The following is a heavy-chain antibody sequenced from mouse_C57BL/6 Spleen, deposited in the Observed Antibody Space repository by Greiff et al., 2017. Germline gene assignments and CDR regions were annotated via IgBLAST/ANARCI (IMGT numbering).Heavy chain of an antibody. Sequence: QVQLKQSGAELVRPGTSVKVSCKASGYAFTNYLIEWVKQRPGQGLEWIGVINPGSGGTNYNEKFKGKATLTADKSSSTAYMQLSSLTSEDSAVYFCARSKSITTVVARAGTNAMDYWGQGTSVTVSS. J-gene: IGHJ4*01. V-gene: IGHV1-54*01. D-gene: IGHD1-1*01. CDR1: GYAFTNYL. CDR3: ARSKSITTVVARAGTNAMDY. CDR2: INPGSGGT.